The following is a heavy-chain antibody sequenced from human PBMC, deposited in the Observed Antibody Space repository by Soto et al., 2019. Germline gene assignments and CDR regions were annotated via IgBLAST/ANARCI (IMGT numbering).Heavy chain of an antibody. Sequence: GGSLRLSCAASGFTFTNYSMNWVRQAPGEGLEWVSYISSSNSTIYYADSVKGRFTVSRDNAKNSLYLQMSNLRAEDTAFYYCARASPYDSLTGYYPDWGQGTLVTVSS. CDR3: ARASPYDSLTGYYPD. V-gene: IGHV3-48*04. D-gene: IGHD3-9*01. CDR1: GFTFTNYS. CDR2: ISSSNSTI. J-gene: IGHJ4*02.